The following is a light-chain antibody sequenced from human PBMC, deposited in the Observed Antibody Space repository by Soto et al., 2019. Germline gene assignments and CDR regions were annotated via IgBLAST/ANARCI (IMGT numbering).Light chain of an antibody. CDR2: DVA. J-gene: IGLJ1*01. CDR3: SSYSISSSTDV. V-gene: IGLV2-14*03. Sequence: QSALTQPASVSGSPGQSITISCTGTTFKNVSWYQQYPGKAPKLIIFDVANRPSGVSHRFSGSESAYTASLTISGLRADDEADYYCSSYSISSSTDVFGTGTKLTVL. CDR1: TFKN.